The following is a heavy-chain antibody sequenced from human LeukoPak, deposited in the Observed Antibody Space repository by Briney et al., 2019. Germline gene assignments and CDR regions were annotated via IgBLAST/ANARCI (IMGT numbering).Heavy chain of an antibody. D-gene: IGHD4-17*01. Sequence: SETLSLTCTVSGGSISSYYWSWIRQPPGKGLEWIGYIYYSGSTNYNPPLKSRVTTSVDTSKNQFSLKLSSVTAADTAVYYCARADYGLKYYFDYWGQGTLVTVSS. J-gene: IGHJ4*02. CDR1: GGSISSYY. CDR2: IYYSGST. V-gene: IGHV4-59*12. CDR3: ARADYGLKYYFDY.